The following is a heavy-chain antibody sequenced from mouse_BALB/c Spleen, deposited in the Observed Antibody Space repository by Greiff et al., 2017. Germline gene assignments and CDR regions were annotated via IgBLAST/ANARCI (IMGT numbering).Heavy chain of an antibody. CDR1: GYTFTSYV. CDR3: ARSGAARAAFFDY. J-gene: IGHJ2*01. CDR2: INPYNDGT. D-gene: IGHD3-1*01. Sequence: EVQLQQSGPELVKPGASVKMSCKASGYTFTSYVMHWVKQKPGQGLEWIGYINPYNDGTKYNEKFKGKATLTSDKSSSTAYMELSSLTSEDSAVYYCARSGAARAAFFDYWGQGTTLTVSS. V-gene: IGHV1-14*01.